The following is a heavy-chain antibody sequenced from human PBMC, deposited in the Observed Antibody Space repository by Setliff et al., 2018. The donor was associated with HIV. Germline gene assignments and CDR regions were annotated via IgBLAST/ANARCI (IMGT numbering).Heavy chain of an antibody. CDR1: GGSISSGDYY. CDR3: SRAASYYDSSGYWAPPKYFDY. CDR2: IHTSGST. J-gene: IGHJ4*02. Sequence: SETLSLTCTVSGGSISSGDYYWTWIRQPAGQGLQWIGRIHTSGSTNYNPSLKSRVTILVDTSKNQFSLKLSSVTAADTAVYYCSRAASYYDSSGYWAPPKYFDYWGQGTLVTVSS. V-gene: IGHV4-61*02. D-gene: IGHD3-22*01.